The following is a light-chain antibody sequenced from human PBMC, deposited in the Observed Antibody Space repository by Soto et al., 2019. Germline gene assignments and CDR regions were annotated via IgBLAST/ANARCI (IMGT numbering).Light chain of an antibody. CDR2: TTS. J-gene: IGKJ4*01. V-gene: IGKV1D-12*01. CDR1: QDINNW. CDR3: QQANSLPLT. Sequence: DIQVTQSPSSVSASVGDRVTITCRASQDINNWLAWYQQKPGKAPKLLIYTTSNLQSGVPSRFSGSGSGTDFTLTISSLQPEDFANYYCQQANSLPLTFGGGTKVEIK.